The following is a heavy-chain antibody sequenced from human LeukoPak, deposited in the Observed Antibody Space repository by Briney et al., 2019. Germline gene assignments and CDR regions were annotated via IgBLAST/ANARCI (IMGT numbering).Heavy chain of an antibody. CDR3: ARVSESYHDY. CDR2: ISSSSSTI. D-gene: IGHD1-26*01. CDR1: GFTFSSYR. J-gene: IGHJ4*02. Sequence: QSGGSLRLACAASGFTFSSYRMNWVRQAPGKGLEWVSYISSSSSTIYYADSVKGRFTISRDNAKNSLYLQMNSLRAEDTAVYYCARVSESYHDYWGQGTLVTVSS. V-gene: IGHV3-48*01.